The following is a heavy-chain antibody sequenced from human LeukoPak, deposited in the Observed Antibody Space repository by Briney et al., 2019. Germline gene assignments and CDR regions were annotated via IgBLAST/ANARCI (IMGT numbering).Heavy chain of an antibody. Sequence: SETLSLTCTVSGGSISSSSYYWDWIRQPPGKGLEWIGYIYYSGSTNYNPSLKSRVTMSVDTSKNQFSLRLSSVTAADTAVYYCAREGYTSGWYKTDYWGQGTLVTVSS. CDR2: IYYSGST. CDR1: GGSISSSSYY. V-gene: IGHV4-61*01. J-gene: IGHJ4*02. CDR3: AREGYTSGWYKTDY. D-gene: IGHD6-19*01.